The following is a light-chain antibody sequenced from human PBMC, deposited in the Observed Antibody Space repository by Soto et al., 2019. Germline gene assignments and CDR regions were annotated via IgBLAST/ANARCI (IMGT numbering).Light chain of an antibody. J-gene: IGLJ1*01. V-gene: IGLV2-8*01. CDR1: SSDVGGYNY. CDR2: EFS. CDR3: ASYRGSATFV. Sequence: QSVLTQPPSASGSPGQTLTITCTGTSSDVGGYNYVSWYQQHPSKAPKVIMYEFSKRPSEVPHRFSVSRSGNKDSLTVSGRHNEDAAHYCCASYRGSATFVFGTGTKVTVL.